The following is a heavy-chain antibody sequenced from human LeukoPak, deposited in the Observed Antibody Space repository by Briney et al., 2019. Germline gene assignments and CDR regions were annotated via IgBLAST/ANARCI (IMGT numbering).Heavy chain of an antibody. CDR1: GYTFTVYF. D-gene: IGHD1-14*01. V-gene: IGHV1-2*02. CDR3: ARDFSYKGFDY. Sequence: ASVKVSCKASGYTFTVYFMHWFRQALGQGLEWMGWINPTSGDTDYAHKFQGRVTMTRDTSITTVYMELSRLRSDDTAIYYCARDFSYKGFDYWGQGTLVTVSS. J-gene: IGHJ4*02. CDR2: INPTSGDT.